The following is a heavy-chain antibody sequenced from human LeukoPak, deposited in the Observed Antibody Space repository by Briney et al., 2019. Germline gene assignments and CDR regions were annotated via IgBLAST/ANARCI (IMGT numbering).Heavy chain of an antibody. J-gene: IGHJ4*02. Sequence: GGSLRLSCAASGFTFSSYWMSWVRQAPGKGREWVANIKQDGSEKNYVDSVKGRFTISRDNSKNTLYLQMNSLRAEDTAVYYCAETPTNYDSSGGGGFDYLGQGTLVTVSS. CDR3: AETPTNYDSSGGGGFDY. CDR2: IKQDGSEK. D-gene: IGHD3-22*01. CDR1: GFTFSSYW. V-gene: IGHV3-7*03.